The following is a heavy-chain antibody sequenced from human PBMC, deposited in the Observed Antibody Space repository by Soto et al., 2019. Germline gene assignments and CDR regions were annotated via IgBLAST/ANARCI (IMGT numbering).Heavy chain of an antibody. V-gene: IGHV4-4*07. CDR2: IYTSGST. D-gene: IGHD6-13*01. J-gene: IGHJ4*02. CDR3: ARGPPQTKYSSSWDYFDY. CDR1: GGSISSYY. Sequence: PSETLSLTCTVSGGSISSYYWSWIRQPAGKGLEWIGRIYTSGSTNYNPSLKSRVTMSVDTSKNQFSLKLSSVTAADTAVYYCARGPPQTKYSSSWDYFDYRGQGTLVTVSS.